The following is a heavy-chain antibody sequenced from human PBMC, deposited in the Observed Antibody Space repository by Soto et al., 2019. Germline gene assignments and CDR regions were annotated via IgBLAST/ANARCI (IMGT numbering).Heavy chain of an antibody. V-gene: IGHV4-31*03. D-gene: IGHD3-22*01. CDR2: IYYSGST. CDR3: ARGDSSGYYYGTFDY. CDR1: GGSISSGGYY. Sequence: QVQLQESGPGLVKPSQTLSLTCTVSGGSISSGGYYWSWIRQHPGKGLEWIGYIYYSGSTYYNPSRKSRVTISVDTSKNQFSLKLSSVTAADTAVYYCARGDSSGYYYGTFDYWGQGTLVTVSS. J-gene: IGHJ4*02.